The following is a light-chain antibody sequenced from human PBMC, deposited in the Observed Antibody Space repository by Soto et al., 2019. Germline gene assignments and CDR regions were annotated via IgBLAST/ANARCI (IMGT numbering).Light chain of an antibody. CDR3: QQYSTEST. V-gene: IGKV1-5*03. J-gene: IGKJ2*01. CDR2: NAS. CDR1: QNVSNW. Sequence: DVEMTQSPSTLPTSIGDRVTINCRASQNVSNWLAWYQQKPGTAPKIMTYNASRLESGVPTRFSDSGSGTDFTLTINRLQSDHFATYFCQQYSTESTFGQGTKLEI.